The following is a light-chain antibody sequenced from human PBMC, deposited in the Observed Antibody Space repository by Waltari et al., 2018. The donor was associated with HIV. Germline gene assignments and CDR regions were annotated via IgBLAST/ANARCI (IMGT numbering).Light chain of an antibody. CDR2: KDT. Sequence: SYELTQPPSVSVSPGQTARITCSGDALPKQYAYWYQQKQGQAPVLVIYKDTERPSGIPERFSGASSGTTVTLTITGVQAEDEASYYCQSTHSRGTYVVFGGGTKLTVL. V-gene: IGLV3-25*03. CDR1: ALPKQY. CDR3: QSTHSRGTYVV. J-gene: IGLJ2*01.